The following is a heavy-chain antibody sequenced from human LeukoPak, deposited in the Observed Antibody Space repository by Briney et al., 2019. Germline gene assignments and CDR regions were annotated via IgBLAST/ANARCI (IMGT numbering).Heavy chain of an antibody. J-gene: IGHJ4*02. V-gene: IGHV3-66*01. D-gene: IGHD2-15*01. CDR1: GFTVSSSY. CDR2: IYSGGSA. Sequence: PGGSLKLSCTASGFTVSSSYMNWVRQAPGKGLEWVSVIYSGGSAYYADSVKGRFTISRDNAKNTLYLQMNSLRAEDTAVYYCARSPTVVAAHDYWGQGTLVTVSS. CDR3: ARSPTVVAAHDY.